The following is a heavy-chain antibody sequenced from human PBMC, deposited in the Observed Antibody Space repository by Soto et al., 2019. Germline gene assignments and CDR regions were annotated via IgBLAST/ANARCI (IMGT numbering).Heavy chain of an antibody. J-gene: IGHJ6*02. CDR1: GGSISSGDYY. CDR3: ARDRLEPPNLYGDYYYYGMDV. CDR2: IYYSGST. V-gene: IGHV4-30-4*01. Sequence: QVQLQESGPGLVKPSQTLSLTCTVSGGSISSGDYYWSWIRQPPGKGLEWIGYIYYSGSTYYNPSLKSRVTISVDTSNNQFSLKLSSVTAADTAVYYCARDRLEPPNLYGDYYYYGMDVWGQGTTVTVSS. D-gene: IGHD1-1*01.